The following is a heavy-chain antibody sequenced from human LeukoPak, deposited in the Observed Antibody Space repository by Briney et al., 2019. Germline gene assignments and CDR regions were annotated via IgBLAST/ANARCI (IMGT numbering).Heavy chain of an antibody. J-gene: IGHJ4*02. CDR1: GYSFTNNY. CDR2: IYPRDGST. V-gene: IGHV1-46*01. CDR3: ARDQEGFDD. Sequence: ASVKVSCKASGYSFTNNYIHWVRQAPGQGLEWMGMIYPRDGSTSYAQRFQDRVTVTRDTSTSTVHMELSGLRAEDTALYYCARDQEGFDDWGQGTLVTVSS.